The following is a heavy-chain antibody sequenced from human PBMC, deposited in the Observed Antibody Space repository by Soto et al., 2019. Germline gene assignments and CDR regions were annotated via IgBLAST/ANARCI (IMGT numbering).Heavy chain of an antibody. CDR3: ARDFRTYSHGVDV. Sequence: SETLSLTCTVSGDSVSSNSYYWSWIRQPPGKGLEFIGYIYYSGSTNYNPSLKSRVTISLDTSKNQFSLRLSSVTAADTGVYFCARDFRTYSHGVDVWGQGTAVTVSS. D-gene: IGHD4-4*01. CDR2: IYYSGST. J-gene: IGHJ6*02. V-gene: IGHV4-61*01. CDR1: GDSVSSNSYY.